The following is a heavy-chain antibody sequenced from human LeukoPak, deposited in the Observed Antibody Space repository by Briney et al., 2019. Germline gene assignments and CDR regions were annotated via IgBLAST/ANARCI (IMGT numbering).Heavy chain of an antibody. V-gene: IGHV4-59*12. J-gene: IGHJ4*02. CDR3: ARVTQQLVQGALDY. CDR2: IYYSGST. Sequence: SETLSLTCTVSGGSISNYYWSWIRQPPGKGLEWIGYIYYSGSTNYNPSLKSRVTISVDTSKNQFSLKLSSVTAADTAVYYCARVTQQLVQGALDYWGQGTLVTVSS. D-gene: IGHD6-13*01. CDR1: GGSISNYY.